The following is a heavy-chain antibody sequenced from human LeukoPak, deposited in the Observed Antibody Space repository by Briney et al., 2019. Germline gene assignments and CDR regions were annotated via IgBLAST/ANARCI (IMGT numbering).Heavy chain of an antibody. CDR1: GYTFTGYY. D-gene: IGHD3-3*01. V-gene: IGHV1-2*02. CDR2: INPNSGGT. CDR3: ARLKPPDGYYSLLFVP. Sequence: GASVKVSCKASGYTFTGYYMHWVRQAPGQGLEWMGWINPNSGGTNYAQKFQGRVTMTRDTSISTAYMELSRLRSDDTAVYYCARLKPPDGYYSLLFVPWGEGTQVTVSS. J-gene: IGHJ5*02.